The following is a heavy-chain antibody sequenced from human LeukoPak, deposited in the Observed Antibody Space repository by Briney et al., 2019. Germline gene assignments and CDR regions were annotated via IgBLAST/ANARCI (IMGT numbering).Heavy chain of an antibody. D-gene: IGHD1-26*01. CDR3: TRGGCSGSYQHYFDS. CDR1: GFTVSTNY. V-gene: IGHV3-53*04. J-gene: IGHJ4*02. CDR2: IYSSNTT. Sequence: GGSLRLSCAASGFTVSTNYMTWVRQAPGKGLEWVSVIYSSNTTYYADSVKGRFTISRHNSKNTLYLQMNSLRADDTAVYYCTRGGCSGSYQHYFDSWGQGTLVTVSS.